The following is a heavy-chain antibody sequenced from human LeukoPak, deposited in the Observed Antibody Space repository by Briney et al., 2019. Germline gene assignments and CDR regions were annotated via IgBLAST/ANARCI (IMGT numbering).Heavy chain of an antibody. V-gene: IGHV4-59*01. J-gene: IGHJ6*03. Sequence: PSETLSLTCTVSGGSITSYYWSWFRQPPGKGLEFIGYIFYTGSTNYNPSLKSRVTISVDTSKNQFSLKLSSVTAADTAVYFCARDWGVEDRPGYMDVWGKGTTVTVSS. D-gene: IGHD6-6*01. CDR1: GGSITSYY. CDR2: IFYTGST. CDR3: ARDWGVEDRPGYMDV.